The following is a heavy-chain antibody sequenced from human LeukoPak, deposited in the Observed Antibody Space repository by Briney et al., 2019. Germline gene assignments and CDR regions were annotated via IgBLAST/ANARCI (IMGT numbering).Heavy chain of an antibody. J-gene: IGHJ4*02. D-gene: IGHD3-10*01. Sequence: PGGSLRLSCAASGFTFSSHLMHWVRQAQGTGLVWVSSVKSDGTATNYADSVKGRFTISRDNAKNSLYLQMSSLRAEDTAVYYCARGGHRQKEFWGQGTLVTVSS. CDR2: VKSDGTAT. CDR1: GFTFSSHL. CDR3: ARGGHRQKEF. V-gene: IGHV3-74*01.